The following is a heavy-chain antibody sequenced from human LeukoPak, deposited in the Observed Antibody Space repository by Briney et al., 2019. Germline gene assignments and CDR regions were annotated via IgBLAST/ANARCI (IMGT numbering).Heavy chain of an antibody. CDR3: VKDRHCSSTSCYAPFDY. CDR1: GFTFSSYA. CDR2: IISNGGST. D-gene: IGHD2-2*01. V-gene: IGHV3-64D*06. Sequence: GGSLRLSCSASGFTFSSYAMHWVRQAPGKGLECVSSIISNGGSTYYADSVEGRFTISRDNSKNTLYLQMSSLRAEDTAVYYCVKDRHCSSTSCYAPFDYWGQGTLVTVSS. J-gene: IGHJ4*02.